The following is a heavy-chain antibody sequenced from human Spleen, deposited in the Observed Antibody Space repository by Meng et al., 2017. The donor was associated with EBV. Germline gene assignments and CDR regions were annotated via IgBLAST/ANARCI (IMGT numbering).Heavy chain of an antibody. Sequence: IKLKEYGPKMVKPKKPIWVTRNFSCFSISSSGVGVGWIRQPPGKALEWLALIYWDDDKRSRPSLKSRLTITKDTSKNQVVLTMTNMDPVDTATYYCAHTGVLGELSADYWGQGPLVTVSS. J-gene: IGHJ4*02. CDR1: CFSISSSGVG. CDR3: AHTGVLGELSADY. D-gene: IGHD3-16*02. CDR2: IYWDDDK. V-gene: IGHV2-5*02.